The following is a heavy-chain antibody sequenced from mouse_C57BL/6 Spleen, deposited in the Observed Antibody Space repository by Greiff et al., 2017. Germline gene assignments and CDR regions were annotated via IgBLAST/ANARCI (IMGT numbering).Heavy chain of an antibody. Sequence: QVQLQQPGAELVKPGASVKLSCKASGYTFTSYWMHWVKQRPGRGLEWIGRIEPNSGGTKYNEKFKSKATLTVDKPSSTAYMQLSSLTSEDSAVYYCARYLADHYYGSSYGLDYWGQGTTLTVSS. CDR2: IEPNSGGT. V-gene: IGHV1-72*01. J-gene: IGHJ2*01. D-gene: IGHD1-1*01. CDR3: ARYLADHYYGSSYGLDY. CDR1: GYTFTSYW.